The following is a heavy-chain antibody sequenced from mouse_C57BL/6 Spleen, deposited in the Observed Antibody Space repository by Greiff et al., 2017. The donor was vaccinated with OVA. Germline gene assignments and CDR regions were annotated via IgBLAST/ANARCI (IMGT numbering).Heavy chain of an antibody. J-gene: IGHJ2*01. CDR1: GYTFTDYE. Sequence: VQLQESGAELVRPGASVTLSCKASGYTFTDYEMHWVKQTPVHGLEWIGAIDPETGGTAYNQKFKGKAILTADKSSSTAYMELRSLTSEDSAVYYCTRGIYYGNYWGQGTTLTVSS. CDR2: IDPETGGT. V-gene: IGHV1-15*01. CDR3: TRGIYYGNY. D-gene: IGHD2-1*01.